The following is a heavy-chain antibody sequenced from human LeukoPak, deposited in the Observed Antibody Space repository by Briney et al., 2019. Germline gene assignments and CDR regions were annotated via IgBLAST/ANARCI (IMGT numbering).Heavy chain of an antibody. D-gene: IGHD5-18*01. Sequence: GGSLRLSCAASGFTFSNAWMSWVRQAPGKGLEWVGRIKSKTGGGTTDYAAPVKGRFTISRDDSKNTLYLQMNSLKTEDTAVYYCTTLFTAMAYYYYMDVWGKGTTVTVSS. CDR2: IKSKTGGGTT. CDR1: GFTFSNAW. V-gene: IGHV3-15*01. CDR3: TTLFTAMAYYYYMDV. J-gene: IGHJ6*03.